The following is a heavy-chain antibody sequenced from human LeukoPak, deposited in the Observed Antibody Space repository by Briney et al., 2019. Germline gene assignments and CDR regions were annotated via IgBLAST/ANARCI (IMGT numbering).Heavy chain of an antibody. Sequence: SVKVSCKASGGTFSSYAISWVRQAPGQGLEWMGGIIPIFGTANYAQKFQGKVTITADESTSTAYMELSSLRSEDTAVYYCAREGYYDSSGYPPTGFDYWGQGTLVTVSS. J-gene: IGHJ4*02. D-gene: IGHD3-22*01. V-gene: IGHV1-69*13. CDR3: AREGYYDSSGYPPTGFDY. CDR2: IIPIFGTA. CDR1: GGTFSSYA.